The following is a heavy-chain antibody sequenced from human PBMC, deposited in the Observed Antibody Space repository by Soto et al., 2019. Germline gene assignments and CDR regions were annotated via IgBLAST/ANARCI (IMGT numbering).Heavy chain of an antibody. V-gene: IGHV4-39*07. CDR3: ARRYAGNFDY. Sequence: PSETLSLPCTVSGGSISSYYCGWIRQPPGKGLEWIGSIYFSGSTYYNPSLKSRVTISVDASKNQFSLKLSSVTAADTAVYYCARRYAGNFDYWGQGTLVTVSS. J-gene: IGHJ4*02. CDR2: IYFSGST. D-gene: IGHD2-8*01. CDR1: GGSISSYY.